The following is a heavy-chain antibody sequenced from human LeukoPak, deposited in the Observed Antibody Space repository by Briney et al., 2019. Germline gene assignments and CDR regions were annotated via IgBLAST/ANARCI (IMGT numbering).Heavy chain of an antibody. CDR2: IGEEKSDSWT. D-gene: IGHD2-2*01. CDR3: ARDRYCTTTRCSDY. CDR1: GFTFSNYP. Sequence: GGSLRLSCAASGFTFSNYPMGWVRQAPGKGLEWLSAIGEEKSDSWTKSADSVKGRFTISRDNAKNTLYLEMNSLRAEDTAVYYCARDRYCTTTRCSDYWGQGTLVTVSS. V-gene: IGHV3-23*01. J-gene: IGHJ4*02.